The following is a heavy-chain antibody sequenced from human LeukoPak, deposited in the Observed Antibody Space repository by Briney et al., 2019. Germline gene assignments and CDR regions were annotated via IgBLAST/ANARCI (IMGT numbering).Heavy chain of an antibody. J-gene: IGHJ4*02. V-gene: IGHV3-23*01. CDR2: ISGSGGST. CDR1: GFTFSSYA. D-gene: IGHD7-27*01. CDR3: ASQSPLKSELGKDY. Sequence: GGSLSLSCAASGFTFSSYAMSWVRQAPGKGLEWVSAISGSGGSTYYADSVKGRFTISRDNSKNTLYLQMNSLRAEDTAVYYCASQSPLKSELGKDYWGQGTLVTVSS.